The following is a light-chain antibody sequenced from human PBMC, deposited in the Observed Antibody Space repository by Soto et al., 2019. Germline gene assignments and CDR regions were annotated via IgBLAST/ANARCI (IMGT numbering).Light chain of an antibody. J-gene: IGKJ5*01. CDR3: QQYESLPLT. CDR2: DAS. Sequence: DIQLTQSQYSLSASLLDRVTITCESSQDINKNLIWYQQKPGKAPKLLIYDASDLETGVPSRFSGSGSGTGFTFTISSLQPEDFATYYCQQYESLPLTFGQGTRLEIK. CDR1: QDINKN. V-gene: IGKV1-33*01.